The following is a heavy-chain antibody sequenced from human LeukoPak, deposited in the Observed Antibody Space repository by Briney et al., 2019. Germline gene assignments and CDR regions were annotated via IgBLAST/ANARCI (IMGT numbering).Heavy chain of an antibody. CDR1: GGSISSGGYY. J-gene: IGHJ4*02. V-gene: IGHV4-31*03. CDR2: IYYSGST. CDR3: ARADYDILTGLDY. D-gene: IGHD3-9*01. Sequence: SQTLSLTCTVSGGSISSGGYYWSWIRQHPGKGLEWIGYIYYSGSTYYNPSLKSRVTISVDTYKNQFSLKLSSVTAADTAVYYCARADYDILTGLDYWGQGTLVTVSS.